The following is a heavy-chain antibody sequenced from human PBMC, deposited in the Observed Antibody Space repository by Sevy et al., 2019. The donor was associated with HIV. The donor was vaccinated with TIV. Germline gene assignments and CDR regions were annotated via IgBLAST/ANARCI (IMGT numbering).Heavy chain of an antibody. V-gene: IGHV3-15*01. CDR2: IKSKTDGGTT. CDR1: GFTFSNAW. D-gene: IGHD3-10*01. CDR3: TMRAPYYYGSGSFN. J-gene: IGHJ4*02. Sequence: GGSLRLSCAASGFTFSNAWMSWVRQAPGKGLEWVGRIKSKTDGGTTDYAAPVKGRFTISRDDSKNTLYLQMNSLKTEVTAVYYCTMRAPYYYGSGSFNWGQGTLVTVSS.